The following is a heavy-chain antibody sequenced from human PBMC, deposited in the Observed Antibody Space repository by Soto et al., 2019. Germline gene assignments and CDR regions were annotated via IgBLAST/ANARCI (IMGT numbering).Heavy chain of an antibody. CDR1: GDSMNSGCYY. CDR3: ARWAPRPRNVPTYFDF. Sequence: PSVNIYLSFSVSGDSMNSGCYYCSWVRHHPGKGLEWVGSIYYTGDTYFNPSLKSRITVSMDTSKNEFSLKLTSVTSADTAVDFCARWAPRPRNVPTYFDFWGPGNLVTVS. CDR2: IYYTGDT. V-gene: IGHV4-31*10. J-gene: IGHJ5*01. D-gene: IGHD2-21*01.